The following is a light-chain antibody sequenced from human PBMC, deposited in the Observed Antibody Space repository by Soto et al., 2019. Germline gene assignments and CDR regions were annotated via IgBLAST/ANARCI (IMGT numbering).Light chain of an antibody. CDR2: AAS. CDR1: QAIASW. Sequence: DIQMTQSPSSVSASVGDRVTITCRASQAIASWLAWYQQKPGEAPKLLIFAASSLQSGVPSRFSGSRSGPDFTLTISSLQPEDFATYYCQQRYSSPPTFGQGTKVEIK. CDR3: QQRYSSPPT. V-gene: IGKV1-12*01. J-gene: IGKJ1*01.